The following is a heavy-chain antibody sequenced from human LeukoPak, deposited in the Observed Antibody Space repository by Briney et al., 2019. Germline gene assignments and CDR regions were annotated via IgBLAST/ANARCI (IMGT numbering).Heavy chain of an antibody. Sequence: GRSLRLSCAASGFTFSSYGMHWVRQAPGKGLEWVAVIWYDGSNKYYADSVKGRFTISRDNSKNTLYLQMNSLRAEDTAVYYCAREGTTVVTPTLVDYWGQGTLVTVSS. V-gene: IGHV3-33*01. CDR1: GFTFSSYG. D-gene: IGHD4-23*01. CDR2: IWYDGSNK. J-gene: IGHJ4*02. CDR3: AREGTTVVTPTLVDY.